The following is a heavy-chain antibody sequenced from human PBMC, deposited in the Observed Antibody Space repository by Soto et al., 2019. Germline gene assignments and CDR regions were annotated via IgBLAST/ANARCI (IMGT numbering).Heavy chain of an antibody. J-gene: IGHJ5*02. CDR3: ARGFPTYYYGSGSPGWFDP. Sequence: SETLSLTCAVYGGSFSGYYWSWISQPPGKGLEWIGEINHSGSTNYNPSLKSRVTISVDTSKNQFSLKLSSVTAADTAVYYCARGFPTYYYGSGSPGWFDPWGQGTLVTVSS. CDR2: INHSGST. CDR1: GGSFSGYY. V-gene: IGHV4-34*01. D-gene: IGHD3-10*01.